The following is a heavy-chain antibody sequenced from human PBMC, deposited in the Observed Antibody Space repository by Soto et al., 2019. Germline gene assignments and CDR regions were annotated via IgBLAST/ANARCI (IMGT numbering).Heavy chain of an antibody. CDR3: AMGDTAMVTGFHY. V-gene: IGHV4-39*01. D-gene: IGHD5-18*01. CDR1: GGSISSSSYY. Sequence: SETLSLTCTVSGGSISSSSYYWGWIRQPPGKGLEWIGSIYYSGSTYYNPSLKSRVTISVDTSKTQFSLKLSSVTAADTAVYYCAMGDTAMVTGFHYWGQGTLVTVSS. CDR2: IYYSGST. J-gene: IGHJ4*02.